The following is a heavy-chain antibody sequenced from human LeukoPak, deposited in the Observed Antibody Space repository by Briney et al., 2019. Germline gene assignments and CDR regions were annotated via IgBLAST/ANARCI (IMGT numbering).Heavy chain of an antibody. Sequence: PGGSLRLSCAASGFTFSSYSMNWVRQAPGKGLEWVSYISSSSSTIYYADSVKGRFTISRDNAKNSLYLQMNSLRAEDTAVYYCARDQGEDYDFWSGYYTPIPFDYWGQGTLVTVS. CDR3: ARDQGEDYDFWSGYYTPIPFDY. J-gene: IGHJ4*02. D-gene: IGHD3-3*01. CDR2: ISSSSSTI. V-gene: IGHV3-48*01. CDR1: GFTFSSYS.